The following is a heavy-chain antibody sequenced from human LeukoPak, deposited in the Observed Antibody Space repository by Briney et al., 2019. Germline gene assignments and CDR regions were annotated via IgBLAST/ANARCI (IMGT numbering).Heavy chain of an antibody. Sequence: GGSLRLSCAASGFTFSSYAMSWVRQAPGKGLEWVSAISGSGGSTYYADSVKGRFTISRDNSKNTLYLQMNSLRAEDTAVYYCAKPPSYGDYTNGDFDYWGQGTLVTVSS. V-gene: IGHV3-23*01. J-gene: IGHJ4*02. CDR1: GFTFSSYA. CDR2: ISGSGGST. CDR3: AKPPSYGDYTNGDFDY. D-gene: IGHD4-17*01.